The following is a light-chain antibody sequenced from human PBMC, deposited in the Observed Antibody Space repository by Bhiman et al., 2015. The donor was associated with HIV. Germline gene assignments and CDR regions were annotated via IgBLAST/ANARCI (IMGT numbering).Light chain of an antibody. CDR1: NIGSKS. CDR3: QSYDSSLHVVV. CDR2: YDS. Sequence: SYELTQPPSVSVAPGKTARITCGGNNIGSKSVHWYQQKPGQAPVLVIYYDSDRPSGVPDRFSTSRSGTSASLAITGLQAEDEADFYCQSYDSSLHVVVFGGGTELTV. V-gene: IGLV3-21*01. J-gene: IGLJ2*01.